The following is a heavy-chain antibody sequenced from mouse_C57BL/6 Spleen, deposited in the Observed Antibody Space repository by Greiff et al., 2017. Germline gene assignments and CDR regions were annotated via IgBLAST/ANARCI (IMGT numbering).Heavy chain of an antibody. J-gene: IGHJ4*01. D-gene: IGHD3-1*01. CDR3: ARRGYALYYAMDY. Sequence: VHVKQSGGDLVKPGGSLKLSCAASGFTFSSYGMSWVRQTPDKRLEWVATISSGGSYTYYPDSVKGRFTISRDNAKNTLYLQMSSLKSEDTAMYYCARRGYALYYAMDYWGQGTSVTVSS. CDR2: ISSGGSYT. CDR1: GFTFSSYG. V-gene: IGHV5-6*01.